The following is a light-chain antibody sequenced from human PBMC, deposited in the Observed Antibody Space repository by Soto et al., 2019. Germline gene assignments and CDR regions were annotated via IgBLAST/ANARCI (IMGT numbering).Light chain of an antibody. V-gene: IGKV2D-29*01. J-gene: IGKJ4*01. CDR3: MQSIQLPLT. Sequence: DIVVPQSPDSLAVSLGERATINCKSSQSVLYSADNKNYLTWYLQTQGQTPQLLIYEVSNRFSGVPDRFSGSGSGTDFTLQLSRVEAEDVWVYYCMQSIQLPLTFGGGTKVDIK. CDR2: EVS. CDR1: QSVLYSADNKNY.